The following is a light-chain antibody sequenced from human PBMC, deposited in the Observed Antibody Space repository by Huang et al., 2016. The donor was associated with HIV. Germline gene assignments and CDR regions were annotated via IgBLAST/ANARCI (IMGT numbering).Light chain of an antibody. Sequence: EIVLTQSPATLSLSPGERATLSCRASQSVDRYLGWYQHKPAEAPRRLIHDASNRATVIPARCSGSGSGTDVALTSSSLEPEDFAVYYCHQRSNWPQTCGQGTKVEIK. V-gene: IGKV3-11*01. CDR2: DAS. CDR3: HQRSNWPQT. J-gene: IGKJ2*01. CDR1: QSVDRY.